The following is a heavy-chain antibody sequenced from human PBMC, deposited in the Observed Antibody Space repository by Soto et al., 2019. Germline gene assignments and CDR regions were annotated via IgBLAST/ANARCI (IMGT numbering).Heavy chain of an antibody. Sequence: ASVKVSCKASGYTLTSYDINWVRQATGQGLEWMGWMNPNSGNTGYAQKFQGRVTMTRNTSISTAYMELSSLRSEDTAVYYCARGNGYGSGSYYNYYYYMDVWGKGTTVTVSS. CDR2: MNPNSGNT. J-gene: IGHJ6*03. D-gene: IGHD3-10*01. CDR3: ARGNGYGSGSYYNYYYYMDV. CDR1: GYTLTSYD. V-gene: IGHV1-8*01.